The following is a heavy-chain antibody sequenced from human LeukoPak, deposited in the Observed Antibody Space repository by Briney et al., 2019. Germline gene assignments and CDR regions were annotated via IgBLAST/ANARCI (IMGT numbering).Heavy chain of an antibody. CDR3: ARDMLPGIAVAGHPYYFDY. J-gene: IGHJ4*02. CDR1: GFTFSSYW. D-gene: IGHD6-19*01. Sequence: GGSLRLSCAASGFTFSSYWMSWVRQAPGKGLEWVANIKQDGSEKYYVDSVKGRFTISRDNAKNSLYLQMNSLRAEDTAVYYCARDMLPGIAVAGHPYYFDYWGQGTLVTVSS. CDR2: IKQDGSEK. V-gene: IGHV3-7*01.